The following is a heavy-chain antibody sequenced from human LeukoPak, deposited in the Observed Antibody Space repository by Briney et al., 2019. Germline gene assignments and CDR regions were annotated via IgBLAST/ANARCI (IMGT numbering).Heavy chain of an antibody. D-gene: IGHD1-20*01. CDR3: AREGNWNDRGFDH. Sequence: PGGSLRLSXAASGFSFSSYEMNWVSQPPGKGLEWVSYISTSGSTIYYADSVKGRFTISRDNARNSLYLQMNSLRAEDTAVYYCAREGNWNDRGFDHWGQGTLVTVSS. CDR1: GFSFSSYE. CDR2: ISTSGSTI. V-gene: IGHV3-48*03. J-gene: IGHJ4*02.